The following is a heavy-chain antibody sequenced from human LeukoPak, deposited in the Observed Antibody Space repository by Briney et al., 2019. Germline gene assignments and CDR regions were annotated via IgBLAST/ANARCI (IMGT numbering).Heavy chain of an antibody. J-gene: IGHJ6*04. CDR3: AREVDYGMDV. CDR2: ISGSGDTT. CDR1: GFIFSNYA. Sequence: GGSLRLSCAASGFIFSNYAMTWVRQAPGKGLEWVSDISGSGDTTYYGDSVKGRFTISRDNSENTLFLQMNSLRDEDTAVYYCAREVDYGMDVWGKGTTVIVSS. D-gene: IGHD1-26*01. V-gene: IGHV3-23*01.